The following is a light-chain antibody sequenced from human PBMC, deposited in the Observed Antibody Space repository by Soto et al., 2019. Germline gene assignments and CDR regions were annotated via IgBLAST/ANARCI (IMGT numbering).Light chain of an antibody. CDR1: SSNIGAGYD. CDR3: QSYDSSLV. Sequence: QSVLTQPPSVSGAPGQRVTISCTGSSSNIGAGYDVHWYQQLPGTAPKLLIYGNINRPSGVPDRFSGPKSGTSAFLAITGLQAEDEADYYCQSYDSSLVFGGGTKLTVL. CDR2: GNI. V-gene: IGLV1-40*01. J-gene: IGLJ2*01.